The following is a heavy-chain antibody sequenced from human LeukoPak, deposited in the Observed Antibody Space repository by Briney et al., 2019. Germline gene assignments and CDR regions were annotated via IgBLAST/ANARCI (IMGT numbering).Heavy chain of an antibody. CDR3: ATMTTVTSYYYYYMDV. J-gene: IGHJ6*03. V-gene: IGHV4-4*07. Sequence: SETLSLTCAVSGYSISSSFYWSWIRQPAGKGLEWIGRIYTSGSTNYNPSLKSRVTISVDKSKNQFSLKLSSVTAADTAVYYCATMTTVTSYYYYYMDVWGKGTTVTVSS. CDR1: GYSISSSFY. CDR2: IYTSGST. D-gene: IGHD4-17*01.